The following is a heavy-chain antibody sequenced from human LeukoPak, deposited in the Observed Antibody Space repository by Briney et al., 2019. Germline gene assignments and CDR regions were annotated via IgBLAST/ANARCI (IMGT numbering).Heavy chain of an antibody. CDR1: GFTFSSYW. Sequence: GGSLRLCCAASGFTFSSYWMSWDRQAPGKGLEWVANIKQDGSEKYYVDSVKGRFTISRDNAKNSLYLQMNSLRAEDTAVYYCARDWIAVGATSDYWGQGTLVTVSS. CDR3: ARDWIAVGATSDY. V-gene: IGHV3-7*01. CDR2: IKQDGSEK. D-gene: IGHD1-26*01. J-gene: IGHJ4*02.